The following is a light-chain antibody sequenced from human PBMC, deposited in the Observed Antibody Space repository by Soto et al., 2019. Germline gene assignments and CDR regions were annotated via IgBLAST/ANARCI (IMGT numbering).Light chain of an antibody. Sequence: QPVLTQPPSVSGAPGQRVTISCTGSSSNIGAGYDVHWYQQLPVTAPKLLIYGNSNRPSGVPDRFSGSKSGTSASLAITGLQAEDEAYYYCQSYDSSLSVVFGGGTKLTVL. J-gene: IGLJ3*02. V-gene: IGLV1-40*01. CDR2: GNS. CDR1: SSNIGAGYD. CDR3: QSYDSSLSVV.